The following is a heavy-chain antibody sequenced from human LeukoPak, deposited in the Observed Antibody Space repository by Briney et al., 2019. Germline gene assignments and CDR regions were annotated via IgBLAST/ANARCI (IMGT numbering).Heavy chain of an antibody. CDR2: INPGDADA. J-gene: IGHJ2*01. CDR1: GYSFTSYW. V-gene: IGHV5-51*01. CDR3: ARSSSRGSSYWHFDL. Sequence: GESLKISCQGSGYSFTSYWIAWVRQMPGKGLEWMGIINPGDADARYSPSFQGQVTISADMSISTAYLQWSSLKASDTAVYYCARSSSRGSSYWHFDLWGRGTLVTVSS. D-gene: IGHD6-6*01.